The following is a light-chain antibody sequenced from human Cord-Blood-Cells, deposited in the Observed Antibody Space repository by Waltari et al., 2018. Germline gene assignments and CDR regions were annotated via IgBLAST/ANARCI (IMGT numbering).Light chain of an antibody. J-gene: IGKJ4*01. CDR2: DAS. CDR1: QDISNY. CDR3: QQYDNLPLT. V-gene: IGKV1-33*01. Sequence: DIQITQSPSSLSDSVGDRVTITCQASQDISNYLNWYQQKPGKAPKLLIYDASNLETGVPSRFSGSGSGTDFTFTISSLQPEDIATYYCQQYDNLPLTFGGGTKVEIK.